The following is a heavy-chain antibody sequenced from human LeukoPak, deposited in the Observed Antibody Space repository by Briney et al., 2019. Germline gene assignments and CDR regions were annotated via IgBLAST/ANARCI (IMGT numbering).Heavy chain of an antibody. D-gene: IGHD3-22*01. J-gene: IGHJ4*02. CDR3: ASLALLNKDYYDSSGYPFDY. Sequence: GGSLRLSCAASGFTVSSNYMSWVRQAPGKGLEWVSVIYSGGSTYYADSVKGRFTISRDNSKNTLYLQMNSLRAEDTAVYYCASLALLNKDYYDSSGYPFDYWGQGTLVTVSS. CDR1: GFTVSSNY. V-gene: IGHV3-66*01. CDR2: IYSGGST.